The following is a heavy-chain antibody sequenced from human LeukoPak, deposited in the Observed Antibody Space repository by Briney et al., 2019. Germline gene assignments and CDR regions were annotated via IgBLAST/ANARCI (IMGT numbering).Heavy chain of an antibody. CDR2: FYNSGSS. CDR3: TRGAGWLIDY. CDR1: GGSISDYY. J-gene: IGHJ4*02. V-gene: IGHV4-59*01. D-gene: IGHD3-16*01. Sequence: TSETLSLTCTVSGGSISDYYRGWIRQPPGEGLEWIGYFYNSGSSTYNPSLKSRVTISVDTSKEQFSLKVNFVTAADTAVYYCTRGAGWLIDYRGQGILVTVSS.